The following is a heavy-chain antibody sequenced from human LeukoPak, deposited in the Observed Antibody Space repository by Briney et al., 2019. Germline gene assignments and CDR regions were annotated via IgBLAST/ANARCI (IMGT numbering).Heavy chain of an antibody. CDR3: AKSFDFVDTAMVLDY. J-gene: IGHJ4*02. CDR2: ISYDGSNK. CDR1: GFTFSSYG. Sequence: PGGSLRLSCAASGFTFSSYGMHWVRQAPGKGLEWVAVISYDGSNKYYADSVKGRFTISRDDSKSTLYPQMNSLRAEDTAVYYCAKSFDFVDTAMVLDYWGQGTLVTVSS. V-gene: IGHV3-30*18. D-gene: IGHD5-18*01.